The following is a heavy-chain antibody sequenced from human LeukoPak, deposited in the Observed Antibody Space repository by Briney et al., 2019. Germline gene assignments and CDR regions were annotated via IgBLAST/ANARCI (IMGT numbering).Heavy chain of an antibody. CDR2: IYYSATT. Sequence: SETLSLTCTVSGGSISSSSYYWGWIRQPPGKGLEWIVSIYYSATTYYNPSLKSRVTISVDTSKNQVSLKLSSVTAADTAVYYCARQRSGSYFGWFDPWGQGTLVTVSS. CDR1: GGSISSSSYY. V-gene: IGHV4-39*01. D-gene: IGHD1-26*01. CDR3: ARQRSGSYFGWFDP. J-gene: IGHJ5*02.